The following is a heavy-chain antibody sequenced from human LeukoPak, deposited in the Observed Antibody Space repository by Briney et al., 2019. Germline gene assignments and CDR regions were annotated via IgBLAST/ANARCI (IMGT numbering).Heavy chain of an antibody. D-gene: IGHD3-22*01. J-gene: IGHJ3*02. CDR1: GYTFISYG. CDR3: ASWGSNYYDSSGYYYVHQTSDAFDI. V-gene: IGHV1-18*01. Sequence: AASVKVSCKASGYTFISYGISWARQAPGQGLEWMGWISAYNGNTNYAQKLQGRVTMTTDTSTSTAYMELRSLRSDDTAVYYCASWGSNYYDSSGYYYVHQTSDAFDIWGQGTMVTVSS. CDR2: ISAYNGNT.